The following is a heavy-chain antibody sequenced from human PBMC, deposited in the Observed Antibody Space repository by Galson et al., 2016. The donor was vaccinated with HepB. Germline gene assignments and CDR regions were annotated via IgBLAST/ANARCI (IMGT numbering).Heavy chain of an antibody. V-gene: IGHV3-7*03. CDR2: IKRDGSQK. J-gene: IGHJ3*02. D-gene: IGHD5-12*01. Sequence: SLRLSCAASGFTLSDYWMAWVRQAPGKGLEWVADIKRDGSQKQYVESAKGRFTISRDNAEASVYLQMNSLRAEDTAINYCARDTHDYRRSNNYWGAFDIWGQGTMVTVSS. CDR3: ARDTHDYRRSNNYWGAFDI. CDR1: GFTLSDYW.